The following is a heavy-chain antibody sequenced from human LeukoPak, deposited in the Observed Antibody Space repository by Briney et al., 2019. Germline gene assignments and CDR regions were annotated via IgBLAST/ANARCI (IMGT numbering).Heavy chain of an antibody. V-gene: IGHV3-30*04. D-gene: IGHD3-16*02. CDR3: ATIMITFGGVIAYFDY. Sequence: GGSLRLSCAASGFTFSSYAMHWVHQAPGKGLEWVAVISYDGSNKYYADSVKGRFTISRDNSKNTLYLQMNSLRAEDTAVYYCATIMITFGGVIAYFDYWGQGTLVTVSS. CDR2: ISYDGSNK. CDR1: GFTFSSYA. J-gene: IGHJ4*02.